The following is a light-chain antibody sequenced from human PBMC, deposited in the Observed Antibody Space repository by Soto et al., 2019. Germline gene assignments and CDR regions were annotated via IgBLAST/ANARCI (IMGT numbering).Light chain of an antibody. CDR1: QSISSW. CDR3: QQYNSSPLT. J-gene: IGKJ4*01. V-gene: IGKV1-5*03. Sequence: DIQMTQSPSTLSASVGDRVTITCRASQSISSWLAWYQQKPGKAPKLLIYKASSLESGVPSRFSSSGSGTEFTLTISSLQPDDFAPYYCQQYNSSPLTFGGGTKVEIK. CDR2: KAS.